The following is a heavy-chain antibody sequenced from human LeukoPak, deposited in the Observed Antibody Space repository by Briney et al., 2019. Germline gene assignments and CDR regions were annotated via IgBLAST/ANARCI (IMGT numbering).Heavy chain of an antibody. V-gene: IGHV3-74*01. J-gene: IGHJ4*02. CDR2: VNGDGPGP. Sequence: GGPLRLPCAASGFTFSSSWMHWVRQAPGKGLIWFSRVNGDGPGPIYADSVKGRFTISRDNDKKTLYLQMNSLRAEDTAVYYCARYADGIFYWGQGTLVTVSS. CDR3: ARYADGIFY. CDR1: GFTFSSSW. D-gene: IGHD1-14*01.